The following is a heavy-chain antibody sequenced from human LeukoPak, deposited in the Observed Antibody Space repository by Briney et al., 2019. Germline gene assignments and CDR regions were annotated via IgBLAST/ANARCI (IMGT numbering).Heavy chain of an antibody. CDR1: GFTFSCHA. CDR3: AKDLETINPIMD. V-gene: IGHV3-23*01. D-gene: IGHD3-16*01. CDR2: IGGSGRSI. Sequence: GGSLRLSCASSGFTFSCHAMSWVRQAPGKGLEWVSTIGGSGRSIFYADSVKGRFTISRDNSKNTLYLQMNSLRAEDTAVYYCAKDLETINPIMDWGQGTLVTVSS. J-gene: IGHJ4*02.